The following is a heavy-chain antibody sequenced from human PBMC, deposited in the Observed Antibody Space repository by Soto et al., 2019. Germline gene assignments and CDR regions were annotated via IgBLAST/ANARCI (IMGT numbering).Heavy chain of an antibody. D-gene: IGHD5-12*01. Sequence: LSLTCTVSGGSISSYYWSWIRQPPGKGLEWIGYIHYSGSTNYNPSLKSRVTISVDTSKNQFSLKLSSVTAADTAVYYCARVSHPGYSGYDYYFDYWGQGTLVTVSS. CDR3: ARVSHPGYSGYDYYFDY. CDR2: IHYSGST. J-gene: IGHJ4*02. V-gene: IGHV4-59*01. CDR1: GGSISSYY.